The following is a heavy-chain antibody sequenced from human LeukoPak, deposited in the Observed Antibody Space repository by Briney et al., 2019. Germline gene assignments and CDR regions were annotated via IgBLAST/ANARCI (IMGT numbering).Heavy chain of an antibody. CDR2: ISGSGGST. CDR3: VRDRRGYCSSTSCPLVAFDI. Sequence: PGGSLRLSCAASGFTYSSYAMSWVRQAPGKGLEWVSAISGSGGSTYYADSVKGRFTISRDNSKNTLYLQMNSLRADDTAVYYCVRDRRGYCSSTSCPLVAFDIWGQGTMVTVSS. V-gene: IGHV3-23*01. CDR1: GFTYSSYA. J-gene: IGHJ3*02. D-gene: IGHD2-2*01.